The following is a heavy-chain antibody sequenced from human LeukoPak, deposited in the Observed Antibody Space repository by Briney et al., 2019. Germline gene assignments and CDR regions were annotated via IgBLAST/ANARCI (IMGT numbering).Heavy chain of an antibody. CDR3: ARGGVCSGGSCYSIVKYYFDY. Sequence: SVKVSCKASGGTFSSYAISWVRQAPGQGLEWMGGIIPIFGTANYAQKFQGRVTITADESTSTAYMELISLRSEDTAVYYCARGGVCSGGSCYSIVKYYFDYWGQGTLVTVSS. V-gene: IGHV1-69*01. CDR1: GGTFSSYA. D-gene: IGHD2-15*01. J-gene: IGHJ4*02. CDR2: IIPIFGTA.